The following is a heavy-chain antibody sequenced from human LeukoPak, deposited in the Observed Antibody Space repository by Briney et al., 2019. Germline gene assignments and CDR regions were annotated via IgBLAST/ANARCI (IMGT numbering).Heavy chain of an antibody. D-gene: IGHD3-3*01. CDR3: ARERVTTIFGVVTLDPFDY. CDR1: GYTFTSYG. V-gene: IGHV1-18*01. CDR2: ISAYNGNT. J-gene: IGHJ4*02. Sequence: GASVKVSCKASGYTFTSYGISWVRQAPGQGLEWMGCISAYNGNTNYAQKLQGRDTMTTDTSTSTAYMELRSLRSDDTAVYYCARERVTTIFGVVTLDPFDYWGQGTLVTVSS.